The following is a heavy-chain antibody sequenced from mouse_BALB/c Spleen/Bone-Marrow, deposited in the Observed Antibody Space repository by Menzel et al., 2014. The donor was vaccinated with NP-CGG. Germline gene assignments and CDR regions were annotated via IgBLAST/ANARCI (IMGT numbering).Heavy chain of an antibody. Sequence: QVQLQQSWAELVRPGPSVKISCESSGYVFSTYWINWVKQRPGQGLEWIGQIYPGDGDTDYNGKFKDKATLTADKSSNTAYMQLSSLTSEDSAVYFCARGGISVDYWGQGTTLTVSS. V-gene: IGHV1-80*01. CDR1: GYVFSTYW. J-gene: IGHJ2*01. CDR2: IYPGDGDT. CDR3: ARGGISVDY.